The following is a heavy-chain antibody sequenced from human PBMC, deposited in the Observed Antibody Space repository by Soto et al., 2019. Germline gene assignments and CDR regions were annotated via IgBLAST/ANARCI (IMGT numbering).Heavy chain of an antibody. CDR2: INQDGRDT. J-gene: IGHJ5*02. CDR1: GLAFRSFL. CDR3: ARGWDHYDSSGLLTWFDP. V-gene: IGHV3-7*03. Sequence: GGSLRLSCAASGLAFRSFLMSWVRQAPGGGLEWVANINQDGRDTYYSDSVRDRFTISRDNAANSLFLHMELSSLRSEDTAVYYCARGWDHYDSSGLLTWFDPWGQGTLVTVSS. D-gene: IGHD3-22*01.